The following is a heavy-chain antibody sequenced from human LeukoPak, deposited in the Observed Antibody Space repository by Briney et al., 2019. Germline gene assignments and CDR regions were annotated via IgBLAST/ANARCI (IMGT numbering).Heavy chain of an antibody. CDR3: ARQVGYDILTGYPYYYYYMDV. CDR1: GGSFSGYY. D-gene: IGHD3-9*01. J-gene: IGHJ6*03. CDR2: IYYSGST. Sequence: KPSETLSLTCAVYGGSFSGYYWSWIRQPPGKGLEWIGYIYYSGSTNYNPSLKSRVTISVDTSKNQLSLKLSSVTAADTAVYYCARQVGYDILTGYPYYYYYMDVWGKGTTVTISS. V-gene: IGHV4-59*01.